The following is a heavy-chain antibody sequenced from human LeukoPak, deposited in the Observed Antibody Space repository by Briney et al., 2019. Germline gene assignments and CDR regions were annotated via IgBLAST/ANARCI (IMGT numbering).Heavy chain of an antibody. V-gene: IGHV1-69*05. J-gene: IGHJ5*02. CDR2: IIPIFGTA. Sequence: SVKVSCKASGGTFSSYAISWVRQAPGQGLEWMGRIIPIFGTANYAQKFQGRVTITTDESTSTAYMELSSLRSEDTAVYYCARDHCSGGSCLVKGEQNWFDPWGQGTLVTVSS. D-gene: IGHD2-15*01. CDR3: ARDHCSGGSCLVKGEQNWFDP. CDR1: GGTFSSYA.